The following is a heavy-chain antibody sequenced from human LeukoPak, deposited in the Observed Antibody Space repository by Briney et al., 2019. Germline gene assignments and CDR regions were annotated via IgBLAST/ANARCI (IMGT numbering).Heavy chain of an antibody. J-gene: IGHJ4*02. Sequence: GGSLRLSCAASGFTFSSYSMNWVRQAPGRGLEWVSSISSSSSYIYYADSVKGRFTISRDNAKNSLHLQMNSLRAEDTAVYYCARGLGSGSYYNDWGQGTLVTVSS. V-gene: IGHV3-21*01. CDR1: GFTFSSYS. CDR2: ISSSSSYI. CDR3: ARGLGSGSYYND. D-gene: IGHD3-10*01.